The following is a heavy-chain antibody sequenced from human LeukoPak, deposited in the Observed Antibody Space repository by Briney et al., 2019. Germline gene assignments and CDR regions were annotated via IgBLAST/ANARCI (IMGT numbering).Heavy chain of an antibody. CDR1: GFTVSSNY. CDR3: ARGGDSSGSIRSAFDI. J-gene: IGHJ3*02. D-gene: IGHD3-22*01. Sequence: PGGSLRLSCAASGFTVSSNYMSWVRQAPGKGLEWVSVISSSGSTYYADSVTGRFTISRDNSKNTLYLQMNSLRAEDTAVYYCARGGDSSGSIRSAFDIWGQGTMVTVSS. CDR2: ISSSGST. V-gene: IGHV3-53*01.